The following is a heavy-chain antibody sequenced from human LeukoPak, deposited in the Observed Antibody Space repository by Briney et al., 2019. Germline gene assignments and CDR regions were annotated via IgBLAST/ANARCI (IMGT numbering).Heavy chain of an antibody. CDR1: GITVSSNY. CDR3: ASGSGSYRTPYYYMDV. D-gene: IGHD3-10*01. CDR2: IYSGGST. V-gene: IGHV3-53*01. Sequence: GGSLRLSCVASGITVSSNYMSWVRQAPGKGQEWVSVIYSGGSTYYADSVKGRFTISRDNSKNTLYLQMNSLRAEDTAVYYCASGSGSYRTPYYYMDVWGTGTTVTVSS. J-gene: IGHJ6*03.